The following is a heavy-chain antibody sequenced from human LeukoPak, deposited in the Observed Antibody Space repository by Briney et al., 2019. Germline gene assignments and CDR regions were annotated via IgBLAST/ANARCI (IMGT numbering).Heavy chain of an antibody. CDR3: AKKAHYDAYAKYFDY. Sequence: GGSLRLSCAASGFTFSSYVMHWVRQAPGKGLEWVAIISYDGSNEYYADSVKGRFTISRDNSNNMLYLQMNSLRAEDTAVYYCAKKAHYDAYAKYFDYWGQGTLVTVSS. D-gene: IGHD4-17*01. V-gene: IGHV3-30*04. CDR1: GFTFSSYV. CDR2: ISYDGSNE. J-gene: IGHJ4*02.